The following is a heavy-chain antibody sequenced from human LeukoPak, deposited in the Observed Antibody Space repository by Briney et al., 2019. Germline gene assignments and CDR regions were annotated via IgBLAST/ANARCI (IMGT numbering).Heavy chain of an antibody. V-gene: IGHV3-30*04. CDR1: GFAFSSFA. Sequence: GRSLRLSCAASGFAFSSFAMHWVRQAPGKGLEWVSLISYDGVTEDYSDSVKGRFTISRDNFKNTLFLQMNSLRDEDTAVYYCAKDQSGKWFGEFSSWGQGTLVTVSS. CDR3: AKDQSGKWFGEFSS. D-gene: IGHD3-10*01. J-gene: IGHJ5*02. CDR2: ISYDGVTE.